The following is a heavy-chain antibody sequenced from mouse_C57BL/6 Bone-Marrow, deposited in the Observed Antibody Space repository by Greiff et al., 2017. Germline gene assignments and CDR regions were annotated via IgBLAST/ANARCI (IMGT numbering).Heavy chain of an antibody. CDR1: GYTFTSYG. V-gene: IGHV1-81*01. CDR3: ASGGDYYGSSYFWYFDV. CDR2: IYPRSGNT. J-gene: IGHJ1*03. D-gene: IGHD1-1*01. Sequence: QVQLQQSGAELARPGASVKLSCKASGYTFTSYGISWVKQRTGQGLEWIGEIYPRSGNTYYNEKFKGKATLTADKSSSTAYMELRSLTSEDSAVYFCASGGDYYGSSYFWYFDVWGTGTTVTVSS.